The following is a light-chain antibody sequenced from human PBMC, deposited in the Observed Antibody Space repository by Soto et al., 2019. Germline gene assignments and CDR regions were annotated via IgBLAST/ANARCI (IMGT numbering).Light chain of an antibody. CDR1: SGDIGSYNR. Sequence: QSALTQPASVSGSPGQSITISCTGTSGDIGSYNRVSWYQQHPGKAPKLIIYEVTDRPSGVSNRFSGSKSGNTACLTISGLQAEGEAEYYCSSYTNVSTRACVFGTGTKVTVL. CDR3: SSYTNVSTRACV. CDR2: EVT. V-gene: IGLV2-14*01. J-gene: IGLJ1*01.